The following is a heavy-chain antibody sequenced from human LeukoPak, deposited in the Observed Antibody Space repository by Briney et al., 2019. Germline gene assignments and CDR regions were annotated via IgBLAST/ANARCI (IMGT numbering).Heavy chain of an antibody. V-gene: IGHV1-2*02. D-gene: IGHD3-22*01. CDR3: ARDRDYYDSIGYYYEGGSLDY. CDR2: INPHSGGT. CDR1: GYIFTGYY. Sequence: ASVKVSCKASGYIFTGYYIHWVRQAPGQGLEWMGWINPHSGGTNYAQKFQGRVTMTRDTSISTAYMELSRLRSDDTAVYYCARDRDYYDSIGYYYEGGSLDYWGQGTLVTVSS. J-gene: IGHJ4*02.